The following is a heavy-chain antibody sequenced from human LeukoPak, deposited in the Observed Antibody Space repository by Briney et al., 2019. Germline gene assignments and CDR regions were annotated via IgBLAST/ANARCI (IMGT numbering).Heavy chain of an antibody. J-gene: IGHJ4*02. CDR1: GFTFSNYD. Sequence: GGSLRLSCAASGFTFSNYDMHWVRQAPGKGLEWVAFISYDGTNKYYADSVKGRFTFSRDNSKYTLYLQMNSLRAEDTAVYYCAKGSSSGTVDYWGQGTLVTVSS. D-gene: IGHD3-22*01. CDR2: ISYDGTNK. CDR3: AKGSSSGTVDY. V-gene: IGHV3-30*18.